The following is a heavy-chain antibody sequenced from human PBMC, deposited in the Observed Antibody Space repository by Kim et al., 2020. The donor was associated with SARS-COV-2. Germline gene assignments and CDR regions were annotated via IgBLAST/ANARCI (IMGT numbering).Heavy chain of an antibody. Sequence: GGSLRLSCAASGFTFSSYGMHWVRQAPGKGLEWVAVISYDGSNKYYADSVKGRFTISRDNSKNTLYLQMNSLRAEDTAVYYCAKDPGVHYYDSSGQFSPSGYWGQGTLVTVSS. CDR3: AKDPGVHYYDSSGQFSPSGY. V-gene: IGHV3-30*18. CDR1: GFTFSSYG. CDR2: ISYDGSNK. D-gene: IGHD3-22*01. J-gene: IGHJ4*02.